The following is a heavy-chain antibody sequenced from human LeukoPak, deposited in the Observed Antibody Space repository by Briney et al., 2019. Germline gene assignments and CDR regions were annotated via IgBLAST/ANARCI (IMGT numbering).Heavy chain of an antibody. CDR1: GFTFSSYA. CDR3: AKQSGYGSGSGQIDY. D-gene: IGHD3-10*01. CDR2: ISGSGGST. J-gene: IGHJ4*02. V-gene: IGHV3-23*01. Sequence: PGGSLRLSCAASGFTFSSYAMSWVRQAPGKGLEWVSAISGSGGSTYYADSVKGRFTISRDNSKNTLYLQMNSLRAEDTAVYYCAKQSGYGSGSGQIDYWGQGTLVTVSS.